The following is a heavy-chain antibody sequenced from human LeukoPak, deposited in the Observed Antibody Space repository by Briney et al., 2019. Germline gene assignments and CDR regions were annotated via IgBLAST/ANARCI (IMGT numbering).Heavy chain of an antibody. D-gene: IGHD4/OR15-4a*01. V-gene: IGHV3-23*01. CDR2: ISGGGSST. J-gene: IGHJ4*02. CDR3: ANEVRPNDY. Sequence: GGSLRLSCAASGFIFSTYALSGVRQAPGKGLEWVSAISGGGSSTYYADSVKGRFTISRDNSKNTLYLQMNSLRGEDTALYFCANEVRPNDYWGQGTLVTVSS. CDR1: GFIFSTYA.